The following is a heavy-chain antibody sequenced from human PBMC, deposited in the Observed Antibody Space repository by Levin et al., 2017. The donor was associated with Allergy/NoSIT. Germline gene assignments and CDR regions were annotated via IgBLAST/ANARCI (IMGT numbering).Heavy chain of an antibody. V-gene: IGHV3-23*01. CDR1: GFTFSSYA. CDR3: AKAYSGDGDFDY. Sequence: GESLKISCAASGFTFSSYAMSWVRQAPGKGLEWVSAISGSGGSTYYADSVKGRFTISRDNSKNTLYLQMNSLRAEDTAVYYCAKAYSGDGDFDYWGQGTLVTVSS. CDR2: ISGSGGST. J-gene: IGHJ4*02. D-gene: IGHD5-12*01.